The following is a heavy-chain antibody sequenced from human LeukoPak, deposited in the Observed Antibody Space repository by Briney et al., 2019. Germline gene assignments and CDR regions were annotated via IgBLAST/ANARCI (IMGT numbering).Heavy chain of an antibody. J-gene: IGHJ4*02. Sequence: SETLSLTCTVSGGSIDSRSYYCDWIRQAPGKGLEWIGTIYHSGSTEYNPSLKSRVAIFVDTSKNQFSLILHSVAAADTAVYYCARRSEFDNTHYHYFDYWGQGALVTVSS. V-gene: IGHV4-39*01. D-gene: IGHD2-15*01. CDR2: IYHSGST. CDR1: GGSIDSRSYY. CDR3: ARRSEFDNTHYHYFDY.